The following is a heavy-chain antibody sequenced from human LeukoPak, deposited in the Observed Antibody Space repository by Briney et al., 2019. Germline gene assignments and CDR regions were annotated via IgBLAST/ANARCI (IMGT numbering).Heavy chain of an antibody. Sequence: ASVTVSCKASGYTFTSYAMHWVRQAPGQRLEWMGWINAGNGNTKYSQKFQGRVTMTRDTSTSTVYMELSSLRSEDTAVYYCARDNRMGATDYFDYWGQGTLVTVSS. CDR2: INAGNGNT. J-gene: IGHJ4*02. D-gene: IGHD1-26*01. CDR3: ARDNRMGATDYFDY. CDR1: GYTFTSYA. V-gene: IGHV1-3*01.